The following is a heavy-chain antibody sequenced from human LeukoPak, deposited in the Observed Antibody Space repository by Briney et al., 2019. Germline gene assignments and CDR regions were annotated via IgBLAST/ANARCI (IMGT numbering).Heavy chain of an antibody. Sequence: GGSLRLSCAASGFTFSSYSMNWVRQAPGKGLEWVSSISSSSSYIYYADSVKGRFTISRDNAKDSLYLQMSSLRAEDTAVYYCATDRGWRTSGYYLYYFEYWGQGTLVTFSS. V-gene: IGHV3-21*01. CDR2: ISSSSSYI. CDR1: GFTFSSYS. D-gene: IGHD3-3*01. J-gene: IGHJ4*02. CDR3: ATDRGWRTSGYYLYYFEY.